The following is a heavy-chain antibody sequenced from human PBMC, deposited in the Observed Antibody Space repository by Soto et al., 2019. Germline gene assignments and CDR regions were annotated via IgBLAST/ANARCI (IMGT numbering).Heavy chain of an antibody. J-gene: IGHJ6*02. CDR1: GYSFTSYW. Sequence: GESLKISCKGSGYSFTSYWISWVRQMPGKGLEWMGRIDPSDSYTNYSPSFQGHVTISADKSISTAYLQWSSPKASDTAMYYCARNLRDSSSLDYGMDVWGQGTTVTVSS. V-gene: IGHV5-10-1*01. CDR2: IDPSDSYT. D-gene: IGHD6-13*01. CDR3: ARNLRDSSSLDYGMDV.